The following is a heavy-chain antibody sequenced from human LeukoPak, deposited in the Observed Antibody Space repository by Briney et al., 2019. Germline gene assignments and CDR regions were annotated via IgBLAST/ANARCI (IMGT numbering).Heavy chain of an antibody. J-gene: IGHJ4*02. CDR3: ARAIAVAEGY. V-gene: IGHV3-21*01. CDR2: ISGGSGYI. Sequence: GGSLRLSCAASGFTFSSYSMNWVRQAPGKGLEWVSYISGGSGYIYYADSVKGRFTISRDNAKNSLYLQMNSLRAEDTAVYYCARAIAVAEGYWGQGTLVTVSS. CDR1: GFTFSSYS. D-gene: IGHD6-19*01.